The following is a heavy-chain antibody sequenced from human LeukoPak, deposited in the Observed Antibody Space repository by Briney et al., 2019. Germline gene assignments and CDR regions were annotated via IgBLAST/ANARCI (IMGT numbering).Heavy chain of an antibody. Sequence: ASETLSLTCAVYGGSFSGYYWSWIRQPPGKGLEWTGEINHSGSTNYNPSLKSRVTISVDTSKNQFSLKLSSVTAADTAVYYCASGTDRVPALYYYYYMDVWGKGTTVTVSS. V-gene: IGHV4-34*01. CDR1: GGSFSGYY. CDR3: ASGTDRVPALYYYYYMDV. J-gene: IGHJ6*03. D-gene: IGHD3-10*02. CDR2: INHSGST.